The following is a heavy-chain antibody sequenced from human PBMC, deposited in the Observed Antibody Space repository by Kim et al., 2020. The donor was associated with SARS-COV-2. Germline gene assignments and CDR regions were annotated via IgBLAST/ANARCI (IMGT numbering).Heavy chain of an antibody. CDR3: ARVDNWNDGVYYYYYMDV. Sequence: GGSLRLSCAASGFLVSRSDMSWVRQAPGKGLEWVSVVYIGGSTYYAESVKGRFTISRDNSKDVLYLQMNSLRGEDTAGYYCARVDNWNDGVYYYYYMDV. D-gene: IGHD1-1*01. V-gene: IGHV3-66*01. CDR2: VYIGGST. J-gene: IGHJ6*03. CDR1: GFLVSRSD.